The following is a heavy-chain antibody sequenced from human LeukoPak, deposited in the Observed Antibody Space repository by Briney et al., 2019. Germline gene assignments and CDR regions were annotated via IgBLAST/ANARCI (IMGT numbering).Heavy chain of an antibody. Sequence: PGGSLRLSCAASGFTFSSYAMHWVRQAPGKALEYVSAITSNGGSTYYANSVKGRFTISRDNSKNTLYLQMGSLRAEDMAVYYCARDPHCSSTSCYVGPLDYWGQGTLVTVSS. D-gene: IGHD2-2*01. CDR2: ITSNGGST. J-gene: IGHJ4*02. CDR3: ARDPHCSSTSCYVGPLDY. V-gene: IGHV3-64*01. CDR1: GFTFSSYA.